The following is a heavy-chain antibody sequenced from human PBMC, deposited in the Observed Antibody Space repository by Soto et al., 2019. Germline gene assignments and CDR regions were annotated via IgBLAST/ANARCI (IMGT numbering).Heavy chain of an antibody. CDR1: GFTFSSYA. CDR2: ISGSGGST. V-gene: IGHV3-23*01. Sequence: PGGSLRLSCAASGFTFSSYAMSWVRQAPGKGLEWVSAISGSGGSTYYADSVKGRFTISRDNSKNTLYLQMNSLRAEDTAVYYCAKIAGTDIVVVVAALWYFDYWGQGTLVTVSS. J-gene: IGHJ4*02. D-gene: IGHD2-15*01. CDR3: AKIAGTDIVVVVAALWYFDY.